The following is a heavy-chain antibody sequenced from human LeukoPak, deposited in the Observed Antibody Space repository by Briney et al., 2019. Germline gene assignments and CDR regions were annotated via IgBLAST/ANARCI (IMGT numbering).Heavy chain of an antibody. CDR3: AKSQFGGVFDGFDI. V-gene: IGHV3-23*01. CDR1: GFTFSSYA. D-gene: IGHD3-16*01. Sequence: GGSLRLSCAASGFTFSSYAMSWVRQAPGKGLEWVSAISGSGGNTYSADSVKGRFTISRDNSKNTLYLQMNSLRGDDTAVYYCAKSQFGGVFDGFDIWGQGTMVTVSS. J-gene: IGHJ3*02. CDR2: ISGSGGNT.